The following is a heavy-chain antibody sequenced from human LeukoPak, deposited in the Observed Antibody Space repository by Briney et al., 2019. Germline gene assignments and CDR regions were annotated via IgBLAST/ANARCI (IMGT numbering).Heavy chain of an antibody. CDR1: GYTFTNYG. CDR3: ARLWFGYDAFDI. V-gene: IGHV1-18*01. CDR2: ISAYNGNT. D-gene: IGHD3-10*01. J-gene: IGHJ3*02. Sequence: ASVKVSCKASGYTFTNYGISWVRQAPGQGLEWMGWISAYNGNTNYAQKLQGRVTMTTDTSTSTAYMELRSLRSDDTAVYYCARLWFGYDAFDIWGQGTMVTVSS.